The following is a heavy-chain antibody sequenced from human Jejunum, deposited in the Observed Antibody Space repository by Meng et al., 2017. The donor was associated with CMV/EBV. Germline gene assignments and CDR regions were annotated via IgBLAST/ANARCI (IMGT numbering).Heavy chain of an antibody. CDR2: FSPGGNI. CDR3: ARGESRGYYYFDY. J-gene: IGHJ4*02. D-gene: IGHD3-22*01. CDR1: GASYSNSV. Sequence: QVAAPARWGPTEPLSLPCPVPGASYSNSVCSWIRQPAGKKLEWIGRFSPGGNINYIPSLKGRLTMSVDTSNNQIFLNVTSVTAADTALYYCARGESRGYYYFDYWGQGILVTVSS. V-gene: IGHV4-4*07.